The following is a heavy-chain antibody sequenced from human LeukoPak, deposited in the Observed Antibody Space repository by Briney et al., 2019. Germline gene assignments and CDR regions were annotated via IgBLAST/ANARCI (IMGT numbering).Heavy chain of an antibody. V-gene: IGHV4-30-4*08. Sequence: SETLSLTCTVSGGSISSGDYYWSWIRQPPGKGLEWIGYIYYSGSTYYNPSLKSRVTISVDTSKNQFSLKLSSVTAADTAVYYXARDFHDFWSGTEXPXFXXWGXXXLVT. CDR2: IYYSGST. J-gene: IGHJ5*02. D-gene: IGHD3-3*01. CDR1: GGSISSGDYY. CDR3: ARDFHDFWSGTEXPXFXX.